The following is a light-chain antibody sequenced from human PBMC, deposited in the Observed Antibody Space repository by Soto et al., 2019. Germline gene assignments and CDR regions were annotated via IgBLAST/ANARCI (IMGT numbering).Light chain of an antibody. CDR3: QQYNDWPRT. V-gene: IGKV3-15*01. Sequence: EIVMTQSPVTLSVSPGERATLSCRASQSVSGNLAWYQQKPGQAPRLLIYDASTRATGIPARFSGSGSGTEFTLTISSLQSEDFAVYYCQQYNDWPRTFGQGTKVEIQ. J-gene: IGKJ1*01. CDR2: DAS. CDR1: QSVSGN.